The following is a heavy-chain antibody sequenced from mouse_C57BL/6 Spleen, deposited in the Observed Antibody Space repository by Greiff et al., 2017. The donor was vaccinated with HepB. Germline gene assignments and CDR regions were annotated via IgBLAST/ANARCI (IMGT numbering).Heavy chain of an antibody. CDR1: GYTFTDYE. V-gene: IGHV1-15*01. D-gene: IGHD1-1*01. CDR2: IDPETGGT. J-gene: IGHJ4*01. CDR3: TIPWGSSYNYAMDY. Sequence: QVQLQQPGAELVRPGASVTLSCKASGYTFTDYEMHWVKQTPVHGLEWIGAIDPETGGTAYNQKFKGKAILTADKSSSTAYMELRSLTSEDSAVYYCTIPWGSSYNYAMDYWGQGTSVTVSS.